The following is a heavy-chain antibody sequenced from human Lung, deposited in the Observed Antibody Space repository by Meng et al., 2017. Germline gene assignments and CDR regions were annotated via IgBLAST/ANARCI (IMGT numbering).Heavy chain of an antibody. CDR2: INPNSGGT. V-gene: IGHV1-2*02. CDR3: ARELRATSGSYAFDY. CDR1: GYTFTDYY. D-gene: IGHD1-26*01. Sequence: ASVKVSCKASGYTFTDYYMHWVRQAPGQGLEWMGWINPNSGGTNYAQKFQGRVTMTRDTSISTAYMELNRLRSDDTAVYYCARELRATSGSYAFDYWGPGTLVTVSS. J-gene: IGHJ4*02.